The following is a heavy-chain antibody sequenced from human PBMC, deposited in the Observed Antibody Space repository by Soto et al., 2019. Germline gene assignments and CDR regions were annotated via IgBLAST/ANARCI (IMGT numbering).Heavy chain of an antibody. Sequence: ASVKVSCKASGYIFTNYYVQWVRQAPGQGPEWMGVIHPDGGHTTYSQKFQDRVTMTRDTFTSTIYMELSSLRPEDTAVYYCARGDNDHWGQGTLVTVSS. CDR2: IHPDGGHT. V-gene: IGHV1-46*01. J-gene: IGHJ5*02. CDR1: GYIFTNYY. CDR3: ARGDNDH.